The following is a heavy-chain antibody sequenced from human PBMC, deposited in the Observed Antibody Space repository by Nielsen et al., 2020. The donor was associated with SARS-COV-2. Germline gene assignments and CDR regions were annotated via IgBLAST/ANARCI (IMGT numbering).Heavy chain of an antibody. D-gene: IGHD1-1*01. CDR1: GYTFTTHS. CDR2: INAGNGDT. Sequence: ASVKVPCKASGYTFTTHSIHWVRQAPGQRLEGVGWINAGNGDTGYSQNFQGRATIPRDTSASTAYLELSSLRSEDTAVYYCARVASDIWYDKNLLWWGQGTLVTVSS. CDR3: ARVASDIWYDKNLLW. V-gene: IGHV1-3*01. J-gene: IGHJ4*02.